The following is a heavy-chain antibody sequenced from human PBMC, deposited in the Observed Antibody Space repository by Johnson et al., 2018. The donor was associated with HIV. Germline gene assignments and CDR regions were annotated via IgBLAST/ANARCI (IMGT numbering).Heavy chain of an antibody. CDR3: ARDGGSTRGDAFDI. CDR2: IYSGGST. Sequence: VQLVESGGGLVQPGGSLRLSCAASGFTVSSNYMSWVRPAPGKGLEWVSVIYSGGSTYYADSVKGRFTISRDNSKNTLYLQMNSLRAEDTAVYYCARDGGSTRGDAFDIWGQGTMVTVSS. CDR1: GFTVSSNY. J-gene: IGHJ3*02. D-gene: IGHD1-26*01. V-gene: IGHV3-66*02.